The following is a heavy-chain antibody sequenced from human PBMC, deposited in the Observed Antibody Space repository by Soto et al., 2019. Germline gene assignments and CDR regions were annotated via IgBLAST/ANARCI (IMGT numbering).Heavy chain of an antibody. D-gene: IGHD2-21*01. CDR1: GFAFSIYA. Sequence: EVQLLESGGGLVQPGGSLGLSCVGSGFAFSIYAMSWVRQVPGKGPEWVAVINGRGSPTFYADSVKGRFTISRDNSKNTLYLQMNSLRAEDTAIYYCAKHIEGAGNWCFDLWGRGTLVAVSS. CDR2: INGRGSPT. J-gene: IGHJ2*01. V-gene: IGHV3-23*01. CDR3: AKHIEGAGNWCFDL.